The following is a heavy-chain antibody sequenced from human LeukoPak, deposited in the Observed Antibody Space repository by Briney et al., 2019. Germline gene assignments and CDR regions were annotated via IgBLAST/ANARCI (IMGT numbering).Heavy chain of an antibody. D-gene: IGHD3-3*01. V-gene: IGHV3-23*01. Sequence: GGSLRLSCAAAGFTFSSYAMSWVRQAPGKGLEWVSSISGSGGSTYYADSVKGRFTISRDNSKNTLYLQMNSLRAEDTAVYYCAKEELRFLEWLSSPNYFDYWGQGTLVTVSS. CDR3: AKEELRFLEWLSSPNYFDY. CDR2: ISGSGGST. J-gene: IGHJ4*02. CDR1: GFTFSSYA.